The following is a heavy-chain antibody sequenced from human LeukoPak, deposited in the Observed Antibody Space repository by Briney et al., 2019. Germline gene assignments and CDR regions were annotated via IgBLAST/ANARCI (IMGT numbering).Heavy chain of an antibody. CDR1: GVSISSSNYY. CDR3: AKSDGYGLIDS. J-gene: IGHJ5*01. V-gene: IGHV4-39*01. CDR2: INSSGST. Sequence: SETLSLTCIVSGVSISSSNYYWGWVRQPPGKGLEWIGNINSSGSTYYNSSLKSRVTISIDTSNNQVSLKMSSMTAADTAVYYCAKSDGYGLIDSWGQGTLVTVSS. D-gene: IGHD2-21*02.